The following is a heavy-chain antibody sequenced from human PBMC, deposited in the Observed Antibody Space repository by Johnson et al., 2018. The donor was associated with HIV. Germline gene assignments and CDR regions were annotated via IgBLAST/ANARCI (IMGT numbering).Heavy chain of an antibody. CDR3: AKDCGRWLQSDAFDS. V-gene: IGHV3-30*18. CDR1: GFTFSSYG. J-gene: IGHJ3*02. CDR2: ISHDGSNK. D-gene: IGHD5-24*01. Sequence: QVQLVESGGGVVQPGRSLRLSCSVSGFTFSSYGMHWVRQAPGKGLEWVAVISHDGSNKYYADSVKGRFTISRDNSKNTLYLQMNSLRAEDTAVYYCAKDCGRWLQSDAFDSGGQGTMVTVSS.